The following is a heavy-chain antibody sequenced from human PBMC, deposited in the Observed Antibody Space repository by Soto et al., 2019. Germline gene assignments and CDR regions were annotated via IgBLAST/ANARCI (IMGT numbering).Heavy chain of an antibody. V-gene: IGHV3-30-3*01. Sequence: GGSLRLSCAASGFTFSSFAMHWVRQAPGKGLEWVAVISYDGSNEYYADSEKGRFTISRDNSKNTLYLQMNSLRAEDTAVYYCARPGLLIEDAFDIWGQGTMVTVSS. CDR1: GFTFSSFA. CDR3: ARPGLLIEDAFDI. J-gene: IGHJ3*02. D-gene: IGHD3-16*01. CDR2: ISYDGSNE.